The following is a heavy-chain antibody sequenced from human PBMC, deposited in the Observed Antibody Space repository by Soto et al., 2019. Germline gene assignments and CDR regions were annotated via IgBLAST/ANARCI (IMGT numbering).Heavy chain of an antibody. CDR3: ARLGYYDSSGPVGFDP. Sequence: GASVKVSCKASGYTFTSYDINWVRQATGQGLEWMGWMNPNSGNTGYAQKFQGRVTMTRNTSISTAYMELSSLRSEDTAVYYCARLGYYDSSGPVGFDPWGQGTLVTVSS. V-gene: IGHV1-8*01. J-gene: IGHJ5*02. CDR1: GYTFTSYD. CDR2: MNPNSGNT. D-gene: IGHD3-22*01.